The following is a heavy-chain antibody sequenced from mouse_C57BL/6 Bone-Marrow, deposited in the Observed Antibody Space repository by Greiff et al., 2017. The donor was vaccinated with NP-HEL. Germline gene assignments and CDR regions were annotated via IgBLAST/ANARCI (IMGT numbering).Heavy chain of an antibody. V-gene: IGHV1-64*01. J-gene: IGHJ2*01. CDR3: ARSFQYYGSSPFDY. CDR1: GYTFTSYW. Sequence: QVQLQQPGAELIKPGASVKLSCKASGYTFTSYWMHWVKQRPGQGLEWIGMIHPNSGSTNYNEKFKSKATLTVDKSSSTAYMQLSSLTSEDSAVYYCARSFQYYGSSPFDYWGQGTTLTVSS. CDR2: IHPNSGST. D-gene: IGHD1-1*01.